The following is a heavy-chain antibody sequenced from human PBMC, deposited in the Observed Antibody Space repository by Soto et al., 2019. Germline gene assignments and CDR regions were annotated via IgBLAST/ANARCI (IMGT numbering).Heavy chain of an antibody. CDR2: ISYDGSNK. J-gene: IGHJ3*02. V-gene: IGHV3-30*18. D-gene: IGHD6-19*01. Sequence: QVQLVESGGGVVQPGRSLRLSCAASGFTFSSYGMHWVRQAPGKGLEWVAVISYDGSNKYYADSVKGRFTISRDNSKNTLYLEMNSLRAEDTAVYYCAKEPKYSSGWYRSYAFDIWGQGTMVTVSS. CDR1: GFTFSSYG. CDR3: AKEPKYSSGWYRSYAFDI.